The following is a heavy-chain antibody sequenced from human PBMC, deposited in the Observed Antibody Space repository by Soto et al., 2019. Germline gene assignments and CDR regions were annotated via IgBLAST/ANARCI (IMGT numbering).Heavy chain of an antibody. CDR2: IIPILGIA. Sequence: QVQLVQSGAEVKKPGSSVKVSCKASGGTFSSYTISWVRQAPGQGLEWMGRIIPILGIANYAQKFQGRVTITADKSTSTDYMELSSLRSEDTAVYYCARDRGSKVVVPAAHPPYDYGMDVWGQGTTVTVSS. CDR1: GGTFSSYT. CDR3: ARDRGSKVVVPAAHPPYDYGMDV. J-gene: IGHJ6*02. D-gene: IGHD2-2*01. V-gene: IGHV1-69*08.